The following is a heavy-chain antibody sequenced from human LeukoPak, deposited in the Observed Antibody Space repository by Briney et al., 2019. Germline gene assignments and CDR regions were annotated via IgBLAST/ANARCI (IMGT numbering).Heavy chain of an antibody. CDR3: ARDPHYYGSGTGLAYYGMDV. CDR2: IYTSGST. CDR1: GGSISSYY. J-gene: IGHJ6*02. V-gene: IGHV4-4*07. D-gene: IGHD3-10*01. Sequence: SETLSLTCPVSGGSISSYYWSWIRQPAGKVLEWIGRIYTSGSTNYNPSLKSRVTMSVDTSKNQFSLKLSSVTAADTAVYYCARDPHYYGSGTGLAYYGMDVWGQGTTVTVYS.